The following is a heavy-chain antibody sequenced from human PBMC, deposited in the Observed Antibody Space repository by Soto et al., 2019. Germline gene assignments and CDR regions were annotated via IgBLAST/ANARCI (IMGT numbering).Heavy chain of an antibody. Sequence: GGSLRLSCAASGFTFSSYWMSWVRQAPGKGLEWVANIKQDGSEKYYVDSVKGRFTISRDNAKNSLYLQMNSLRAEDTDVYYCARSPDDYCTNGVCYLPHYYFDYWGQGTLVTVSS. V-gene: IGHV3-7*01. CDR1: GFTFSSYW. J-gene: IGHJ4*02. D-gene: IGHD2-8*01. CDR3: ARSPDDYCTNGVCYLPHYYFDY. CDR2: IKQDGSEK.